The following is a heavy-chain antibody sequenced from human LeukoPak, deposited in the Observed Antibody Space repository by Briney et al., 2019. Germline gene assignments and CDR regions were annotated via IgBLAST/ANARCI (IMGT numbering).Heavy chain of an antibody. CDR1: GASLRDYY. J-gene: IGHJ4*02. Sequence: SETLSLTCTVSGASLRDYYWSWLRQAAGKGLEWLGRIYTSGNTIYNPSLQSRVTISVDVSKNQFSLRLISMTAADTGIYYCAVDNRDFWGQGTLVTVSS. CDR2: IYTSGNT. CDR3: AVDNRDF. D-gene: IGHD2/OR15-2a*01. V-gene: IGHV4-4*07.